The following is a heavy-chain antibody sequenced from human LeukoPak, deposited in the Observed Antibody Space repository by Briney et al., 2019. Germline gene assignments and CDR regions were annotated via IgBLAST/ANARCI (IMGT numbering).Heavy chain of an antibody. D-gene: IGHD3-22*01. Sequence: PGGSLRLSCAASGFTYSSYRMSWVRQAPGKGLEWVANIKQDGSEKYYVDSVKGRFTISRDNAKNSLYLQMNSLRAEDTAVYYCASDRDYYDSSGYLFDYWGQGTLVTVSS. CDR2: IKQDGSEK. V-gene: IGHV3-7*01. CDR1: GFTYSSYR. CDR3: ASDRDYYDSSGYLFDY. J-gene: IGHJ4*02.